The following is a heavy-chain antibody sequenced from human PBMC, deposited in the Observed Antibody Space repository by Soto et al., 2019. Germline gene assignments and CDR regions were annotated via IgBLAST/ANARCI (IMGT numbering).Heavy chain of an antibody. J-gene: IGHJ4*02. CDR1: GITFSDYG. D-gene: IGHD5-18*01. CDR2: VWKDGSNI. CDR3: AKVPRGYNFGYYNF. Sequence: GGSLIVSCASSGITFSDYGMRWVRQAPGKGLDLVAGVWKDGSNIYYVDSVKGRFTISRDNSKNTLYLQMNSLRDEDTAVYYCAKVPRGYNFGYYNFWGQGTLVTVSS. V-gene: IGHV3-30*02.